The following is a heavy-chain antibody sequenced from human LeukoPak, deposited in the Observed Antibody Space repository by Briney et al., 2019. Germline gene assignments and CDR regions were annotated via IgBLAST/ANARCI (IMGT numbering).Heavy chain of an antibody. CDR2: IYYSGST. D-gene: IGHD3-22*01. CDR1: GGSISSSSYY. Sequence: SETLSLTCTVSGGSISSSSYYWGWIRQPPGKGLEWIGSIYYSGSTYYNPSLKSRVTISVDTSKNQYSLKLSSVTAADTAVYYCARGIYDSSGYYHFDYWGQGTLVTVSS. CDR3: ARGIYDSSGYYHFDY. V-gene: IGHV4-39*07. J-gene: IGHJ4*02.